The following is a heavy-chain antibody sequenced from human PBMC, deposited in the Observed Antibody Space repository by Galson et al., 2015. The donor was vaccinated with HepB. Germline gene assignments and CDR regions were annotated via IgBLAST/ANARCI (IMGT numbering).Heavy chain of an antibody. V-gene: IGHV3-48*03. J-gene: IGHJ4*02. Sequence: SLRLSCAASGFTFSSYGFNWVRQAPGKGLEWLSYISSGGGAIFYADSVRGRLTISRDDATNSLYLQMNSLRVEDTAVYYCVRLHSSAWTDFWGFDHWGQGTLVTVSS. D-gene: IGHD6-25*01. CDR2: ISSGGGAI. CDR1: GFTFSSYG. CDR3: VRLHSSAWTDFWGFDH.